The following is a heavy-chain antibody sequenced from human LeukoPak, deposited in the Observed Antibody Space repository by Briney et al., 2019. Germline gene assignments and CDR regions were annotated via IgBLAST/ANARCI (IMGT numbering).Heavy chain of an antibody. CDR3: ARDQSPLRTHYYFDY. D-gene: IGHD5-12*01. CDR2: IIPIFGTA. Sequence: SVKVSCKASGGTFSSYAISWVRQAPGQGLEWMGGIIPIFGTANYAQKFQGRVTITADKSTSTAYMELSSLRSEDTAVYYCARDQSPLRTHYYFDYWGQGTLVTVSS. V-gene: IGHV1-69*06. J-gene: IGHJ4*02. CDR1: GGTFSSYA.